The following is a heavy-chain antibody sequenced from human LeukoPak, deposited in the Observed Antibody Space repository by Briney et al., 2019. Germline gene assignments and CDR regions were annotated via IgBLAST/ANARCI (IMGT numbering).Heavy chain of an antibody. D-gene: IGHD2-15*01. Sequence: GGSLRLSCAASGFTFSSYAMSWVRQAPGKGLEWVSAISGSGGSTYYADSVKGRFTISRDNAKNSLYLQMNSLRDEDTAVYYCARSRCSGGSCYAWGAAFDIWGQGTMVTVSS. J-gene: IGHJ3*02. CDR3: ARSRCSGGSCYAWGAAFDI. CDR2: ISGSGGST. V-gene: IGHV3-23*01. CDR1: GFTFSSYA.